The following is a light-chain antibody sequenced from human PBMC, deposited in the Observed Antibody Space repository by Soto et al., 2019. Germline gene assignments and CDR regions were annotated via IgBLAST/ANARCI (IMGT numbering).Light chain of an antibody. CDR2: LGS. Sequence: DVFMTQSPLSLPVTLGQAASISCRSSQSLLHTSGDSYLDWYLQRPGQSPQLLIYLGSKRASGVSDRFSGSGSGTRFTLRIIRVEAEDVGFYYCMQDQQITRTCGQGTKVDIK. J-gene: IGKJ1*01. CDR3: MQDQQITRT. CDR1: QSLLHTSGDSY. V-gene: IGKV2-28*01.